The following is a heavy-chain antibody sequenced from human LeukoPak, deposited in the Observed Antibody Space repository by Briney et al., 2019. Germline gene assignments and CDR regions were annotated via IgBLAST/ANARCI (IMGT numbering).Heavy chain of an antibody. Sequence: GGSLRLSCAASGFTFSIYWMSWVRQAPGKGLEWVANIKQDGSEKYYVDSVKGRFTISRDNAKNSLYLQMNSLRAEDTAVYYCARDPRRGLRYVGWKTPQMYNWFDPWGEGTLVTVSS. CDR1: GFTFSIYW. CDR2: IKQDGSEK. J-gene: IGHJ5*02. CDR3: ARDPRRGLRYVGWKTPQMYNWFDP. D-gene: IGHD3-9*01. V-gene: IGHV3-7*01.